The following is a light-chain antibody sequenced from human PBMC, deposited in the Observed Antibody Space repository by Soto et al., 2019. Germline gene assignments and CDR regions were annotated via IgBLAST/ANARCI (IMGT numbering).Light chain of an antibody. CDR3: SSYTSSRIYI. CDR1: SSDIGAYNY. J-gene: IGLJ1*01. Sequence: LTQPASVSGSPGQSITISCTGTSSDIGAYNYVSWYQHHPGKAPKLIIYEVNNRPSGVSNRFSGSKSGNTASLTISGLQAEDEADYYCSSYTSSRIYIFGTGTKVTVL. V-gene: IGLV2-14*01. CDR2: EVN.